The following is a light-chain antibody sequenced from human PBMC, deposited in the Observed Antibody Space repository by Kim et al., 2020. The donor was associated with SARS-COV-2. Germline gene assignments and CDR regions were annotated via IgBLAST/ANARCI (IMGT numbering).Light chain of an antibody. Sequence: GQSTTIACTGTSSDIGAYNFVSWYQQHPGKVPKLIIYDVSDRPSGISTRFSGSKSGNTASLTISGLQAEDEADYYCFSYSSTSTLVFGGGTQLTVL. CDR2: DVS. CDR3: FSYSSTSTLV. V-gene: IGLV2-14*03. CDR1: SSDIGAYNF. J-gene: IGLJ2*01.